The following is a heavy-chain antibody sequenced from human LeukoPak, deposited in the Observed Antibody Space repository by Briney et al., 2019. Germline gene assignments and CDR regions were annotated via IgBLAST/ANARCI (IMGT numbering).Heavy chain of an antibody. CDR1: GFTFSSYA. D-gene: IGHD2-15*01. J-gene: IGHJ3*02. CDR3: ARVLVVAADDAFDI. V-gene: IGHV3-30-3*01. CDR2: ISYDGSNK. Sequence: GGSLRLSCAASGFTFSSYAMHWVRQAPGKGLEWVAVISYDGSNKYYADSVKGRFTISRDNSKNTLYLQMNSLRAEDTAVYYCARVLVVAADDAFDIWGQGTMVTVSS.